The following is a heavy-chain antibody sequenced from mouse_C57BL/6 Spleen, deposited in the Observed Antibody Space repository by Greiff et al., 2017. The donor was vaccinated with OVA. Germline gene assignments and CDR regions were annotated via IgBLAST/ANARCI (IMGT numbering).Heavy chain of an antibody. V-gene: IGHV5-4*01. CDR2: ISDGGSYT. J-gene: IGHJ2*01. Sequence: EVQGVESGGGLVKPGGSLKLSCAASGFTFSSYAMSWVRQTPEKRLEWVATISDGGSYTYYPDNVKGRFTISRDNAKNNLYLQMSHLKSEDTAMYYCARSFITTPLGYWGQGTTLTVSS. CDR1: GFTFSSYA. CDR3: ARSFITTPLGY. D-gene: IGHD1-1*01.